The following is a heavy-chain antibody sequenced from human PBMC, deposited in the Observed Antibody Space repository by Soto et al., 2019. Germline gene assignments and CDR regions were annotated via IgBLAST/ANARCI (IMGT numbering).Heavy chain of an antibody. V-gene: IGHV1-18*01. CDR2: ISAYNGNT. J-gene: IGHJ4*02. CDR1: GYTFTSYG. D-gene: IGHD3-22*01. Sequence: QVQLVQSGAAVKKPGASVKVSCKASGYTFTSYGISWVRQAHGQGLEGMGWISAYNGNTNYAQKLQGRVTMTTDTSTSTAYMELGSLRSDDTAVYYCARAEGDYYDSSGYLYYFDYWGQGTLVTVSS. CDR3: ARAEGDYYDSSGYLYYFDY.